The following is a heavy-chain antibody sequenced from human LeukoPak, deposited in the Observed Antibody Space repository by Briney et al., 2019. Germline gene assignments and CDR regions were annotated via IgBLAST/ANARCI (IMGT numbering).Heavy chain of an antibody. J-gene: IGHJ4*02. CDR3: ARGVEPLAANTLAY. CDR2: LYSDGNT. D-gene: IGHD1-14*01. Sequence: GGSLRLSCAASGFTVITNDMTWVRQAPGKGLEWVSVLYSDGNTKYADSVQSRFTISRDNSKNTLYLEMNSLSPDDTAVYYWARGVEPLAANTLAYWGQGTLVTVSS. CDR1: GFTVITND. V-gene: IGHV3-53*01.